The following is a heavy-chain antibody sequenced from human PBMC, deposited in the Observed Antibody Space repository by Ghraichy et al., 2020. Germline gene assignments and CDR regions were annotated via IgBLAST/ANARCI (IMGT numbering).Heavy chain of an antibody. V-gene: IGHV3-23*01. CDR1: GFTFSSYA. CDR2: ISGSGGST. D-gene: IGHD3-22*01. J-gene: IGHJ4*02. CDR3: AKSPGGDYYVSSGYPYYFDY. Sequence: GGSLRLSCAASGFTFSSYAMSWVRQAPGKGLEWVSAISGSGGSTYYADSVKGRFTISRDNSKNTLYLQMNSLRAEDTAVYYCAKSPGGDYYVSSGYPYYFDYWGQGTLVTVSS.